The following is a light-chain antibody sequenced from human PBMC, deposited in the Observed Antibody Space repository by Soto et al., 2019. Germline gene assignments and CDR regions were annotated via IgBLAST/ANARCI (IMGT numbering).Light chain of an antibody. CDR2: GAS. CDR1: RSISNN. J-gene: IGKJ4*01. V-gene: IGKV3-15*01. Sequence: EMVMTQSPVTLSVSPGERVTLSCRASRSISNNLAWYQQKPGQAPRLLIYGASTRATGIPARFSGSGSGTELTLTINSLQSEDFAMYYCQPHNNWPVVTFGGGTRVEIK. CDR3: QPHNNWPVVT.